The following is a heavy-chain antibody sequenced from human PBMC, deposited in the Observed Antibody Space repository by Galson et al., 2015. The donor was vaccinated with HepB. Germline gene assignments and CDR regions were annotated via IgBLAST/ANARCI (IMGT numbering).Heavy chain of an antibody. J-gene: IGHJ4*02. V-gene: IGHV3-21*01. CDR3: ARLLTTVTSGFDY. Sequence: SLRLSCAASGFTFSSYSMNWVRQAPGKGLEWVSSISSSSYIYYADSVKGRFTISRDNAKNSLYLQMNSLRAEDTAVYYCARLLTTVTSGFDYWGQGTLVTVSS. D-gene: IGHD4-17*01. CDR1: GFTFSSYS. CDR2: ISSSSYI.